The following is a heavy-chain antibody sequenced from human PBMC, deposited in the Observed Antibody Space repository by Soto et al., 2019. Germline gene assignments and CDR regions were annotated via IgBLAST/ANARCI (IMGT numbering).Heavy chain of an antibody. CDR3: AREGVAAGTETYYYYGMDV. CDR1: GGSISSYY. J-gene: IGHJ6*02. V-gene: IGHV4-59*01. D-gene: IGHD6-13*01. Sequence: QVQLQESGPGLVKPSETLSLTCTVSGGSISSYYWSWIRQPPGKGLEWMGYIYYSGSTNYNPSLKSRVTISVDTTKNQFSLKLSSVTAADTAVYYCAREGVAAGTETYYYYGMDVWGQGTTVTVSS. CDR2: IYYSGST.